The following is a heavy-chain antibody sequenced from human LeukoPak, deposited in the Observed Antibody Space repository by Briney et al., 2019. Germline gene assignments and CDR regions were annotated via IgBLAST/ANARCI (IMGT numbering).Heavy chain of an antibody. CDR3: AKATAATTYFDH. D-gene: IGHD6-25*01. V-gene: IGHV3-23*01. J-gene: IGHJ4*02. CDR2: ISPGGGTI. Sequence: QSGGSLRLSCAASGFTFSSYAMSWVRQTPGKGLEWVSAISPGGGTIFYADSVKGRFAVSRDNSANTLYLQINNLRAEDTAVYYCAKATAATTYFDHWGQGTRVTVSS. CDR1: GFTFSSYA.